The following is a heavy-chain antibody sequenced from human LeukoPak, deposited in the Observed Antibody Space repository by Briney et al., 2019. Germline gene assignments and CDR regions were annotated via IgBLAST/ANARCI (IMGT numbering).Heavy chain of an antibody. CDR3: ARGITPDY. CDR1: GYTFTSYG. Sequence: ASVKVSCKASGYTFTSYGISWVRQAPGQGLEWMGWISAYNGNTNYAQEFQGRVTITADESTSTAYMELSSLRSEDTAVYYCARGITPDYWGQGTLVTVSS. V-gene: IGHV1-18*01. D-gene: IGHD3-16*01. CDR2: ISAYNGNT. J-gene: IGHJ4*02.